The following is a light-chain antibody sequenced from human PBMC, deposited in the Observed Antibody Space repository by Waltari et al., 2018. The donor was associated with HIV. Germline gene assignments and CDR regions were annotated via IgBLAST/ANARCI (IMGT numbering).Light chain of an antibody. CDR2: ADS. Sequence: SYVLTQPPSASVAPGQTARITCGGNNIGSNTVHWYQQSPGQAPVLVVHADSDRPSGIPERFSGSNSGNTATLTISRVEAGDEADYYCQVWDSRSDHPVLGGGTRLTVL. CDR1: NIGSNT. J-gene: IGLJ3*02. CDR3: QVWDSRSDHPV. V-gene: IGLV3-21*02.